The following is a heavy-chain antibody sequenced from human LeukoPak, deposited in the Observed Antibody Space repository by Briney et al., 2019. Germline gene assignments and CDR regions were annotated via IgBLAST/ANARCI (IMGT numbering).Heavy chain of an antibody. CDR2: IIPIFGTA. CDR3: ARPASGYSYGYAY. J-gene: IGHJ4*02. D-gene: IGHD5-18*01. Sequence: SVKVSCKASGGTFSSYAIGWVRQAPGQGLEWMGGIIPIFGTANYAQKFQGRVTITADESTSTAYMELSSLRSEDTAVYYCARPASGYSYGYAYWGQGTLVTVSS. CDR1: GGTFSSYA. V-gene: IGHV1-69*13.